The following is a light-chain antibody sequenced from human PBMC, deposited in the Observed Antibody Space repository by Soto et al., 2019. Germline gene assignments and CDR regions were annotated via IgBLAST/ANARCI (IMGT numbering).Light chain of an antibody. J-gene: IGLJ2*01. CDR3: SSYTSNSTVV. Sequence: QSVLTQPASVSGSPGQSITLSCTGTSSDVGGYNYVSWYQQHPGKAPKLMIYDVSNWPSGVSNRFSGSKSGNTASLTISGLQAEDEADYYCSSYTSNSTVVFRGGTKLTVL. V-gene: IGLV2-14*01. CDR1: SSDVGGYNY. CDR2: DVS.